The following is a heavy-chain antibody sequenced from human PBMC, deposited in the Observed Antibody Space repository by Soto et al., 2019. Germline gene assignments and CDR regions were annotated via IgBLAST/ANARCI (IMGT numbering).Heavy chain of an antibody. CDR1: GFSFSNYG. J-gene: IGHJ6*02. V-gene: IGHV3-30*18. Sequence: PGGSLRLSCAASGFSFSNYGIHWVRQAPGKGLEWVAFISFDGTNTYYTDYLRVRFTISRDNSNNTVYLQLNSLTAEDTAVYYCAKEPHNCTWYALTGMDXWGQGTSVNVS. D-gene: IGHD6-13*01. CDR3: AKEPHNCTWYALTGMDX. CDR2: ISFDGTNT.